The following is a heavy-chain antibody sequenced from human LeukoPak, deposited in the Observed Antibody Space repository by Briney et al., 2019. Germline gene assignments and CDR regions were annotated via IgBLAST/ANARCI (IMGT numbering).Heavy chain of an antibody. CDR3: ARLKRAAGANPLDY. J-gene: IGHJ4*02. D-gene: IGHD6-13*01. CDR1: GFTFSNAW. V-gene: IGHV3-53*04. Sequence: GSLRLSCAASGFTFSNAWMNWVRQAPGKGLEWVSIIYSGGDTFYADSVKGRFTISRHNSENTVYLQMNSLRTEDTAVYHCARLKRAAGANPLDYWGQGTLVTVSS. CDR2: IYSGGDT.